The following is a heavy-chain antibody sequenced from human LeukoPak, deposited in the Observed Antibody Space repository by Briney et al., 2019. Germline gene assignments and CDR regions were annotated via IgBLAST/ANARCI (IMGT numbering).Heavy chain of an antibody. Sequence: SGGSLRLSCAASGFTFSSNWMHWVRQAPGKGLVWVSRINSDGSSTTYADSVKGRFTISRDNAKNTLYLQMSSLRADDTAVYYCASGLNDYGGPPRYWGQGTLVTVSS. CDR2: INSDGSST. V-gene: IGHV3-74*01. D-gene: IGHD4-23*01. CDR1: GFTFSSNW. CDR3: ASGLNDYGGPPRY. J-gene: IGHJ4*02.